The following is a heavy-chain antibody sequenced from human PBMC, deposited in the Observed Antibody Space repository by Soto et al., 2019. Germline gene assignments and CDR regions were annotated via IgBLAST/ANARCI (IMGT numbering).Heavy chain of an antibody. CDR1: VGSFSGYY. V-gene: IGHV4-34*01. D-gene: IGHD3-10*01. CDR2: INHRGST. Sequence: SETLSLTCAVYVGSFSGYYWSWIRQPPGKGLEWIGEINHRGSTNYNASLKSRVTISVDTSKNQISLKVSSVTAADTAVYYCARFGPTSSRPFWGQGTLVTSPQ. CDR3: ARFGPTSSRPF. J-gene: IGHJ4*02.